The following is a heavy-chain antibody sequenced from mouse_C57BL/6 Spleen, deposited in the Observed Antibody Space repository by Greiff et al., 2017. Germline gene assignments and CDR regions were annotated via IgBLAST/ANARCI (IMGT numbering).Heavy chain of an antibody. CDR2: IHIGNGYP. J-gene: IGHJ2*01. D-gene: IGHD4-1*01. CDR1: GYTFTSSG. V-gene: IGHV1-58*01. CDR3: ARGKTGTFDY. Sequence: VQLQQSGAELVRPGSSVKMSCKTSGYTFTSSGINWVKQRPGQGLEWIGYIHIGNGYPEYNEKFKGTATLTSDPSSSTAYMQLSSLTSADSAISFCARGKTGTFDYWGQGTTLTVSS.